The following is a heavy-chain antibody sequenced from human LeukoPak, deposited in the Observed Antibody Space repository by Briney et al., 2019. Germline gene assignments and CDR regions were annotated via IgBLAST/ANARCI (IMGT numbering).Heavy chain of an antibody. CDR3: AHSGATFSNSWTPRGNYDYGMDV. CDR2: IYWDDDK. Sequence: SGPTLVNPTQTLTLTCTFSGFSLNTRGVGVGWIRQPPGKALEWPALIYWDDDKRYSPSLKSRLTITKGTSKNQVVLTMTNMDPVDTTTYYCAHSGATFSNSWTPRGNYDYGMDVWGQGTTVTVSS. V-gene: IGHV2-5*02. CDR1: GFSLNTRGVG. J-gene: IGHJ6*02. D-gene: IGHD6-13*01.